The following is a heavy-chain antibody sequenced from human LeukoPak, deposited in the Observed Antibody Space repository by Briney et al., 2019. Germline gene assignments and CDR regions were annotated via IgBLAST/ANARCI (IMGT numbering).Heavy chain of an antibody. Sequence: GESLKISCKCSGFDFTAYGLAWVRPMPGKGLEWVGNIYPGGSNGRYSPSFQGPVTMSADKSITTVYLQWSSLKASDTAMYYCARHFHSAWFGFWGQGSLVTVSS. CDR3: ARHFHSAWFGF. V-gene: IGHV5-51*01. J-gene: IGHJ4*02. CDR2: IYPGGSNG. CDR1: GFDFTAYG. D-gene: IGHD2/OR15-2a*01.